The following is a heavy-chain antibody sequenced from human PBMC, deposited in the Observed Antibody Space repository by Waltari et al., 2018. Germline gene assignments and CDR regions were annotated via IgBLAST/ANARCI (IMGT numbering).Heavy chain of an antibody. D-gene: IGHD3-22*01. J-gene: IGHJ4*02. CDR1: GFNFISYA. Sequence: EEHLLESGGGLAQPGGSLRLSCAASGFNFISYAMSWVRQAPGKGLEWVSGISERGVITKYADSVKGRFTVSRDNSKNTVFLHLNSLRAEDTAIYYCARHLYSIDYLELAKWGQGTLVTVSS. CDR3: ARHLYSIDYLELAK. V-gene: IGHV3-23*01. CDR2: ISERGVIT.